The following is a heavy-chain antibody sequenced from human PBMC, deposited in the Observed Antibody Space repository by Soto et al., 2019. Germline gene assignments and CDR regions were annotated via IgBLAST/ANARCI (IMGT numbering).Heavy chain of an antibody. CDR3: TRGLSVTTRLWYYYYMDV. CDR2: IRSKAYGGTT. Sequence: GGSLRLSCTASGFTFGDYAMSWFRQAPGKGLEWVGFIRSKAYGGTTEYAASVKGRFTIARDDSKTIASLQMNSLKTEDTAVYYCTRGLSVTTRLWYYYYMDVWGKGTTVTVSS. CDR1: GFTFGDYA. J-gene: IGHJ6*03. D-gene: IGHD4-4*01. V-gene: IGHV3-49*03.